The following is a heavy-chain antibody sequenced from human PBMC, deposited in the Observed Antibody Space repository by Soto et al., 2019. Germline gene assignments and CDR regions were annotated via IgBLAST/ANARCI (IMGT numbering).Heavy chain of an antibody. V-gene: IGHV3-23*01. CDR3: SKGSCDFWSGYYHFDY. Sequence: GGSLRLACAASGFTFSSYAMSWVRQAQGKGLEWVSAISGSGGSTYYADSVKGRFTISRDNSKNTLYLQMNSLRAEDTAVYYCSKGSCDFWSGYYHFDYWGQGTLVTVSS. J-gene: IGHJ4*02. CDR2: ISGSGGST. D-gene: IGHD3-3*01. CDR1: GFTFSSYA.